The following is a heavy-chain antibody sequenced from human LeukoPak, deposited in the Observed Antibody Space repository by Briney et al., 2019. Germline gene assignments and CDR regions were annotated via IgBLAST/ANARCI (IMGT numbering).Heavy chain of an antibody. CDR3: AKGGGSGSYSRIGY. CDR1: GFTFSSYA. J-gene: IGHJ4*02. D-gene: IGHD3-10*01. V-gene: IGHV3-23*01. Sequence: GGSLRLSCAASGFTFSSYAMSWARQAPGKGLEWVSSISGSGGRTYYADSAKGRSTISRDNSKNTLYLQMNTLRVDDTAVYYCAKGGGSGSYSRIGYWGQGTLVTVSS. CDR2: ISGSGGRT.